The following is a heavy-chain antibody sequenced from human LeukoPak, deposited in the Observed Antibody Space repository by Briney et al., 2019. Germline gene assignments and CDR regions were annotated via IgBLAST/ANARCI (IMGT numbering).Heavy chain of an antibody. Sequence: SETLSLTCTVSGGSISSGGYFWSWIRQLPGKGLEWIGYFYYSGSTYSSPSLKSRLIISVDTSKNQFSLKLSSVTAAVTAVYYWASAAGEVFSLWGLGTLVTVSS. CDR2: FYYSGST. J-gene: IGHJ4*02. V-gene: IGHV4-31*03. D-gene: IGHD7-27*01. CDR1: GGSISSGGYF. CDR3: ASAAGEVFSL.